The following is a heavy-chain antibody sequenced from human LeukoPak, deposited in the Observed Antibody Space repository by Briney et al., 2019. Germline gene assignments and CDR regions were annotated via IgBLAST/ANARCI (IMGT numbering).Heavy chain of an antibody. CDR3: ARGVGVTYGDYFDY. Sequence: ASVTVSCKASGYTFTGYYMHWVRQAPGQGLEWMGWINPNSGGTNYAQKFQGRVTMTRDTSISTAYMELSRLRSDDTAVYYCARGVGVTYGDYFDYWGQGTLVTVSS. CDR2: INPNSGGT. D-gene: IGHD1-26*01. CDR1: GYTFTGYY. V-gene: IGHV1-2*02. J-gene: IGHJ4*02.